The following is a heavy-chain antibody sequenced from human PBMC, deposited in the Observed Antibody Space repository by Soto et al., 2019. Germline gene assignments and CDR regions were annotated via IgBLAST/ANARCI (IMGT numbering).Heavy chain of an antibody. CDR3: VRHAYYRDSSVYYVTAFRLNRSPDL. Sequence: QGKGLEWVSYISSSSSIIYYADSVKGRFTISRDNAKNSLYLQMNSLRDEDTAVYYCVRHAYYRDSSVYYVTAFRLNRSPDL. D-gene: IGHD3-22*01. CDR2: ISSSSSII. V-gene: IGHV3-48*02. J-gene: IGHJ2*01.